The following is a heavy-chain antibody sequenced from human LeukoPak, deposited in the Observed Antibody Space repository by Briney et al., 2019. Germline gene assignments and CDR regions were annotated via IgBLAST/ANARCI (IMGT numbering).Heavy chain of an antibody. J-gene: IGHJ4*02. V-gene: IGHV3-21*01. Sequence: GGSLRLSCAASGFTFSSYSMNWVRQAPGEGLEWVSSISSSSSYIYYADSVKGRFTISRDNAKNSLYQQMNSLRAEDTAVYYCARAGGTAGTSYYWGQGTLVTVSS. CDR3: ARAGGTAGTSYY. CDR2: ISSSSSYI. D-gene: IGHD1-1*01. CDR1: GFTFSSYS.